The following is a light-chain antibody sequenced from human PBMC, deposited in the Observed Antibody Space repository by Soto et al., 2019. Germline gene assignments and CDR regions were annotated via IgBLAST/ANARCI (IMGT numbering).Light chain of an antibody. J-gene: IGLJ1*01. Sequence: QSVLTQPPSLSGAPGQRVTIYCTGSGSNIGAPYDVHWYQHLPGTAPKLLIYGSTNRPSGVPGRFSGSKSGTSASLAITGLQAEDEADYYCQSYESSLSCYVFGAGTKLTVL. CDR2: GST. CDR3: QSYESSLSCYV. V-gene: IGLV1-40*01. CDR1: GSNIGAPYD.